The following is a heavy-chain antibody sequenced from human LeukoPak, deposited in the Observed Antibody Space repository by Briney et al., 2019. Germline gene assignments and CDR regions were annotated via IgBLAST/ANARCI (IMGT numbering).Heavy chain of an antibody. CDR3: ARALPEDGYCSSTSCQKYFDY. V-gene: IGHV4-30-4*01. CDR1: GGSISSGDYY. D-gene: IGHD2-2*01. CDR2: IYYSGST. J-gene: IGHJ4*02. Sequence: SETLSLTCTVSGGSISSGDYYWSWIRQSPGKGLEWIGYIYYSGSTYYNPSLKSRVTISVDTSKNQFSLKLSSVTAADTAVYYCARALPEDGYCSSTSCQKYFDYWGQGTLVTVSS.